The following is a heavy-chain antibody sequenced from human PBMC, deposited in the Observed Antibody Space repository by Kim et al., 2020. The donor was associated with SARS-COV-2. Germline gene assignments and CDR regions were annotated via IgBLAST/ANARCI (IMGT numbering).Heavy chain of an antibody. CDR2: IYYSGST. J-gene: IGHJ6*02. CDR1: GGSISSGGYY. D-gene: IGHD3-10*01. V-gene: IGHV4-31*03. Sequence: SETLSLTCTVSGGSISSGGYYWSWIRQHPGKGLEWIGYIYYSGSTYYNPSLKSRVTISVDTSKNQFSLKLSSVTAADTAVYYCARGYYGSGSYSPYYYYYGMDVWGQGTTVTVSS. CDR3: ARGYYGSGSYSPYYYYYGMDV.